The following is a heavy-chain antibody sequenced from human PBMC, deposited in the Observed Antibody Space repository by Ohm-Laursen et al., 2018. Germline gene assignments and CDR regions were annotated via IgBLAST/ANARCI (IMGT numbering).Heavy chain of an antibody. V-gene: IGHV3-66*01. CDR2: IYSGGTT. CDR1: GFTVSSNY. J-gene: IGHJ4*02. D-gene: IGHD3/OR15-3a*01. Sequence: SLRLSCAASGFTVSSNYMSWVRQAPGPGKGLEWVSVIYSGGTTYYADSVKGRFTISRDNSKNTLYLQMNSLRAEDTAVYYCARDRYDFWSGTFDNWGQRTLVTVSS. CDR3: ARDRYDFWSGTFDN.